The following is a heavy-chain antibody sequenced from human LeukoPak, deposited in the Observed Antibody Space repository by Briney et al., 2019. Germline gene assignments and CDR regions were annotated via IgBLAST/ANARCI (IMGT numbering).Heavy chain of an antibody. CDR3: AADSYYYDSSGYEDY. J-gene: IGHJ4*02. V-gene: IGHV1-58*01. CDR1: GFTFTSSA. D-gene: IGHD3-22*01. CDR2: IVVGSGNT. Sequence: SVKVSCKASGFTFTSSAVQWVRQARGQRLEWIGWIVVGSGNTNYAQRFQERVTITRDMSTSTAYMELSSLRSEDTAVYYCAADSYYYDSSGYEDYWGQGTLVTVSS.